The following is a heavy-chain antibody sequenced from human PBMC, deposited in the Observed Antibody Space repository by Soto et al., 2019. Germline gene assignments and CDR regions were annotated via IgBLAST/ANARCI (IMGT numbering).Heavy chain of an antibody. Sequence: AXETLSLTCAVSDDSTAARVPYWAWIRQHPEKGLEWLGFIHYSGTTDYNPSLKSRLTVSVDTSNNQFSLSLRSVTAADTAIYYCAAGTATYWNFNIWGRGTLV. CDR3: AAGTATYWNFNI. CDR1: DDSTAARVPY. J-gene: IGHJ2*01. V-gene: IGHV4-31*02. CDR2: IHYSGTT. D-gene: IGHD2-21*02.